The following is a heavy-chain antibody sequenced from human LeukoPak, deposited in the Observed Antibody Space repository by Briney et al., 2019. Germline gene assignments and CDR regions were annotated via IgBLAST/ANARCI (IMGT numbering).Heavy chain of an antibody. CDR3: ARDRSSSWYYYYGMGV. Sequence: PGGALRLSCAASGFTFSSYWMSWVRQAPGKGLEGVADIKQDGSEKYYVDSVKGRFTISRDNAKNSLYLQMNSLRAEETAVYYCARDRSSSWYYYYGMGVWGQGTTVTVSS. D-gene: IGHD6-13*01. CDR2: IKQDGSEK. CDR1: GFTFSSYW. J-gene: IGHJ6*02. V-gene: IGHV3-7*01.